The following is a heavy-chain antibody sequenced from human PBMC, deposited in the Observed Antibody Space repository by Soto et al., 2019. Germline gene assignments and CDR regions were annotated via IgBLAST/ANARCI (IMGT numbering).Heavy chain of an antibody. J-gene: IGHJ5*02. D-gene: IGHD6-19*01. V-gene: IGHV4-59*08. CDR3: ARHVGRWLANWFDP. CDR2: IYYSGST. Sequence: SETLSLTCTVSGGSISSYYWSGIRQPPGKGLEWIGYIYYSGSTNYNPSLKSRVTISVDTSKNQFSLKLSSVTAADTAVYYCARHVGRWLANWFDPWGQGTLVTVSS. CDR1: GGSISSYY.